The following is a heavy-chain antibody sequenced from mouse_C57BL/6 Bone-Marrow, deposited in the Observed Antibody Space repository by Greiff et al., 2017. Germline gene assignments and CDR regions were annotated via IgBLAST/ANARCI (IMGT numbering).Heavy chain of an antibody. CDR2: IYPGSGST. CDR1: GYTFTSYW. Sequence: QVQLQQPGAELVKPGASVKMSCKASGYTFTSYWITWVKPRPGQGLEWIGDIYPGSGSTNYNEKFKSKATLTVDTSSSTAYMHLSSLTSEDSAVYYCARPYYSNYWYFDVWGTGTTVTVSS. CDR3: ARPYYSNYWYFDV. D-gene: IGHD2-5*01. J-gene: IGHJ1*03. V-gene: IGHV1-55*01.